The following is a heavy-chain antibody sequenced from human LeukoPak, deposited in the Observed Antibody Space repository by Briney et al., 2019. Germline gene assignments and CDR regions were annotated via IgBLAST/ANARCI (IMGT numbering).Heavy chain of an antibody. D-gene: IGHD2-21*01. CDR1: EYNFTRYW. CDR2: IYPGDSDI. Sequence: GESLKISCKAYEYNFTRYWIGWVRQMPGKGLEWMGIIYPGDSDIRYSPSFQGQVTISADKSISTAYLQWSSLKASDSAIYYCARHLWAAGASGDVWGQGTTVTVSS. V-gene: IGHV5-51*01. J-gene: IGHJ6*02. CDR3: ARHLWAAGASGDV.